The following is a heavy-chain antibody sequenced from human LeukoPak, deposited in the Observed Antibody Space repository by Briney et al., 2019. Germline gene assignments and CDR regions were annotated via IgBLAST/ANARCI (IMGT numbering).Heavy chain of an antibody. CDR2: ISAYNGNT. Sequence: ASVKVSCKASGYTFTSYGISWVRQAPGQGLEWMGWISAYNGNTNYAQKLQGRVTMTTDTSTSTAYMELRSLRSDDTAVYYCASLYYYDSSGYYDDAFDIWGQGTMVTVSS. V-gene: IGHV1-18*01. CDR3: ASLYYYDSSGYYDDAFDI. D-gene: IGHD3-22*01. CDR1: GYTFTSYG. J-gene: IGHJ3*02.